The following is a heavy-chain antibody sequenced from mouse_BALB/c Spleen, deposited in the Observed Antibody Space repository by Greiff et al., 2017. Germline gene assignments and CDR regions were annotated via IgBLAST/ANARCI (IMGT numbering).Heavy chain of an antibody. Sequence: EVQRVESGGGLVQPGGSRKLSCAASGFTFSSFGMHWVRQAPEKGLEWVAYISSGSSTIYYADTVKGRFTISRDNPNNTLFLQMTSLKSEETAMYNSERDADDCYGCAMDYWGQGTSVTVSS. J-gene: IGHJ4*01. CDR2: ISSGSSTI. CDR1: GFTFSSFG. CDR3: ERDADDCYGCAMDY. V-gene: IGHV5-17*02. D-gene: IGHD1-2*01.